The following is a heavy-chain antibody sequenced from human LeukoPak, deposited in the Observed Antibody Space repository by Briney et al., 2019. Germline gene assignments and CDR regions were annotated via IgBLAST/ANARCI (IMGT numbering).Heavy chain of an antibody. CDR3: ARSQGGYSYGKIDY. D-gene: IGHD5-18*01. Sequence: PGGPLRLFCAASGFTFSTHSMKWVRQARGEGLEWVSSITDTSHIYDAYSVKGRFTISRDNTKNSLYLQMNSLRAEDTAVYFCARSQGGYSYGKIDYWGQGTLVTVSS. CDR1: GFTFSTHS. CDR2: ITDTSHI. V-gene: IGHV3-69-1*02. J-gene: IGHJ4*02.